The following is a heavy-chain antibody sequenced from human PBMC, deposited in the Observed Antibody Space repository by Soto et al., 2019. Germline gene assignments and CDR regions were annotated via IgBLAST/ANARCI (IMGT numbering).Heavy chain of an antibody. CDR2: ISYDGSNK. CDR1: GFTFSSYA. Sequence: QVQLVESGGGVVQPGRSLRLSCAASGFTFSSYAMHWVRQAPGKGLEWVAVISYDGSNKYYADSVKGRFTISRDNSKNTLYLQMNSLRAEDTAVYYCAKSGIAAADANQQSPFDYWGQGTLVTVSS. D-gene: IGHD6-13*01. J-gene: IGHJ4*02. V-gene: IGHV3-30*04. CDR3: AKSGIAAADANQQSPFDY.